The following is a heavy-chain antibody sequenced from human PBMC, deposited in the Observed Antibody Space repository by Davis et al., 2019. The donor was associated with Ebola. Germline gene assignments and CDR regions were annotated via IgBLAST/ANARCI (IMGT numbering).Heavy chain of an antibody. J-gene: IGHJ3*02. D-gene: IGHD1-26*01. CDR3: ARATRGWDGFFDI. V-gene: IGHV4-59*01. CDR2: IYYSGST. CDR1: GGSFSGYY. Sequence: MPSETLSLTCAVYGGSFSGYYWSWIRQPPGKGLEWIGYIYYSGSTNYNPSLKSRVTISVDTSKNQFSLKLSSVTAADTAVYYCARATRGWDGFFDIWGQGTMVTVSS.